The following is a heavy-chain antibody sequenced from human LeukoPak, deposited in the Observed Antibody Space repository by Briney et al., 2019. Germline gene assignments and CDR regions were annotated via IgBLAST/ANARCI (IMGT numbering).Heavy chain of an antibody. J-gene: IGHJ4*02. D-gene: IGHD1-14*01. V-gene: IGHV3-30*02. CDR1: GFTFSNYG. CDR2: IRYDGNNK. CDR3: VKDNPLDY. Sequence: GGSLRLSCGAPGFTFSNYGMLWVRQAPGKGLDWVAFIRYDGNNKLYADSVKGRFTISRDNSKNTLYLHINSLRAEDTAVYYCVKDNPLDYWGQGTLVIVSS.